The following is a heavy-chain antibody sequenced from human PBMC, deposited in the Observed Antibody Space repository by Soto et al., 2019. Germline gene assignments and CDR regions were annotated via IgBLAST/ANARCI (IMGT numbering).Heavy chain of an antibody. Sequence: GGSLRLSCAASGFTFSSYSMNWVRQAPGKGLEWVSSISCSSSYIYYADSVKGRFTISRDNAKNSLYLQMNSLRAEDTAVYYCAREFITIFGVVQPSWFDPWGQGTLVTVSS. CDR2: ISCSSSYI. J-gene: IGHJ5*02. CDR3: AREFITIFGVVQPSWFDP. CDR1: GFTFSSYS. V-gene: IGHV3-21*01. D-gene: IGHD3-3*01.